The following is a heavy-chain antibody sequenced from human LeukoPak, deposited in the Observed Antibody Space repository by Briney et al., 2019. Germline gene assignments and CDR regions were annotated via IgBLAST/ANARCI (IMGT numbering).Heavy chain of an antibody. CDR2: IYYSGST. D-gene: IGHD3-16*01. J-gene: IGHJ4*02. CDR3: AGMIGYFDF. CDR1: GGSISSYY. V-gene: IGHV4-59*01. Sequence: SETLSLTCTVSGGSISSYYWSWIRQPPGKGLEWIGYIYYSGSTKYNPSLKSRVTISVDTSKNQFSLKLSSVTAADTAMYYCAGMIGYFDFWGQGTLVTVSS.